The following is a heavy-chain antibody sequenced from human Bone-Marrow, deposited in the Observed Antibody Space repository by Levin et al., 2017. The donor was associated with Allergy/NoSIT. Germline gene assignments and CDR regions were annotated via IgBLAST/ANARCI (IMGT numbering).Heavy chain of an antibody. V-gene: IGHV3-30*04. CDR1: GFTFSSYA. Sequence: AGGSLRLSCAASGFTFSSYAMHWVRQAPGKGLEWVAVISYDGSNKYYADSVKGRFTISRDNSKNTLYLQMNSLRAEDTAVYYCARDLTITGIAAAGTDWGQGTLVTVSS. CDR2: ISYDGSNK. J-gene: IGHJ4*02. D-gene: IGHD6-13*01. CDR3: ARDLTITGIAAAGTD.